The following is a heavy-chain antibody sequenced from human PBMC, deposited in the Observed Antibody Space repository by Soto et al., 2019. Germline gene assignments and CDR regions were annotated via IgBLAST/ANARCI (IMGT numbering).Heavy chain of an antibody. J-gene: IGHJ3*02. V-gene: IGHV1-2*02. CDR3: ALRGVGGWVDACDI. Sequence: ASVKASCRASGYTFTGYHMHGVRQAPGQGLEWTGWINPNSGGTNYAQKFQGRVTMTRDTSISTACMELSRLISDDTPVYYCALRGVGGWVDACDIWGQGTMVTV. CDR2: INPNSGGT. CDR1: GYTFTGYH. D-gene: IGHD6-19*01.